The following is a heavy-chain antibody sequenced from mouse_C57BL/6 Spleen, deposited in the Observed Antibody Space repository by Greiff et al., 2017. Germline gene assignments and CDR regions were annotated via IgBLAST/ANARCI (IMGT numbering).Heavy chain of an antibody. D-gene: IGHD1-1*01. CDR2: ISSGGDYI. V-gene: IGHV5-9-1*02. CDR3: TRANYGSSYVWYFDV. Sequence: EVKLMESGEGLVKPGGSLKLSCAASGFTFSSYAMSWVRQTPEKRLEWVAYISSGGDYIYYADTVKGRFTISRDNARNTLYLQMSSLKSEDTAMYYCTRANYGSSYVWYFDVWGTGTTVTVSS. CDR1: GFTFSSYA. J-gene: IGHJ1*03.